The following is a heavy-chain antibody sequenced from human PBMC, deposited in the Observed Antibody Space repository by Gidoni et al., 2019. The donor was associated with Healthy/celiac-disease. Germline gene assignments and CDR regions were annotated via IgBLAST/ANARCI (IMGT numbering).Heavy chain of an antibody. Sequence: QVQLQESGPGLVKPSDTLSLTCTVSGYSISRRYYWGWVRQPPGKGLECIGSIYHSGSTYYNPSLKSRVTISVDTSKNQFSLKLSSVTAADTAVYYCARVRAGYCSSTSCPGWFDPWGQGTLVTVSS. J-gene: IGHJ5*02. CDR1: GYSISRRYY. CDR2: IYHSGST. CDR3: ARVRAGYCSSTSCPGWFDP. D-gene: IGHD2-2*01. V-gene: IGHV4-38-2*02.